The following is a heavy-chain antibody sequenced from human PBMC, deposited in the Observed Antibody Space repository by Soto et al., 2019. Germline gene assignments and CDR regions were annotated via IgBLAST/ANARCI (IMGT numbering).Heavy chain of an antibody. Sequence: ASVKVSCKASGYTFTSYGISWVRQAPGQGLEWMGWISAYNGNTNYAQKLQGRVTMTTDTSTSTAYMELRSLRSDDTAVYYCARLHHDSSGYYLSGWFDPWGQGTLVTVSS. CDR1: GYTFTSYG. CDR3: ARLHHDSSGYYLSGWFDP. J-gene: IGHJ5*02. CDR2: ISAYNGNT. D-gene: IGHD3-22*01. V-gene: IGHV1-18*01.